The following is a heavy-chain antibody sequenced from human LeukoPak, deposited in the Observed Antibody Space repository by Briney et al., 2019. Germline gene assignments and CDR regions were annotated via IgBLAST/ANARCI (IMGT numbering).Heavy chain of an antibody. CDR1: GFTFSSDA. J-gene: IGHJ5*02. V-gene: IGHV3-23*01. CDR2: IDGSGGFT. D-gene: IGHD1-14*01. CDR3: AKKPAGFDP. Sequence: GGSLRLSCAASGFTFSSDAMAWVRQAPGKGLEWVSSIDGSGGFTYYADSVKGRFTISRDNSKNTLYLQMNSLRAEDTAIYYCAKKPAGFDPWGQGTLVTVSS.